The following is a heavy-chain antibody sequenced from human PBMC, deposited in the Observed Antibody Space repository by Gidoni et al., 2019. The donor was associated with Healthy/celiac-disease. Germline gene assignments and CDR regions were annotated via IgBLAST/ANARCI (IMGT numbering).Heavy chain of an antibody. CDR1: GFTFSSYA. J-gene: IGHJ6*02. D-gene: IGHD3-16*01. Sequence: EVQLVESGGGLVQPGGSLRLSCAASGFTFSSYAMSWVRQAPGKGLEWVSAISGSDGSTYYADSVKGRFTISRDNSKNTLYLQMNSLRAEDTAVYYCAKSKGRGSYFYYGMDVWGQGTTVTVSS. V-gene: IGHV3-23*04. CDR3: AKSKGRGSYFYYGMDV. CDR2: ISGSDGST.